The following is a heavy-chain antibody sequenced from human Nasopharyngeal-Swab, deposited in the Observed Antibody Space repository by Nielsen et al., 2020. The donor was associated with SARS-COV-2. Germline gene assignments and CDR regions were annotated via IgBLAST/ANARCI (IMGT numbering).Heavy chain of an antibody. CDR1: GGSISSYY. CDR3: ARRVVVVTDDAFDI. CDR2: IYYSGST. J-gene: IGHJ3*02. V-gene: IGHV4-59*08. D-gene: IGHD2-21*02. Sequence: SETLSLTCTVSGGSISSYYWSWIRQPPGKGLEWIGYIYYSGSTNYNPSLKSRVTISVDTSKNQFSLKLSSVTAADTAVYYCARRVVVVTDDAFDIWEQGTMVNVSS.